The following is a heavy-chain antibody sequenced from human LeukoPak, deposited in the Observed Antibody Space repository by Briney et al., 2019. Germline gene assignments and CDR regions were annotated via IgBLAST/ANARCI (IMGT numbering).Heavy chain of an antibody. V-gene: IGHV3-7*01. CDR2: IKQDGSEK. Sequence: GGSLRLSCAASGFSLSSYWMTWVRQAPGKGLEGVANIKQDGSEKNYVDSVKGRFTISRDNAKNSLYLQMNSLRAEDTAVYYCAELGITMIGGVWGKGTTVTISS. J-gene: IGHJ6*04. CDR3: AELGITMIGGV. D-gene: IGHD3-10*02. CDR1: GFSLSSYW.